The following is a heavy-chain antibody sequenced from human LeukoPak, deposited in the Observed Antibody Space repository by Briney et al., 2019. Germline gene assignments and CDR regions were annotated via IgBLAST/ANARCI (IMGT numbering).Heavy chain of an antibody. Sequence: WGTLRLSCAASGDTFINAYLSWIRQAPGKGLEWVGRIKSKTDGGTADYAAPVKGRFTISRDDSKNTLYLQLSSLKTEDTAVYYCTTLKAGTSSFLWGQGTLVTASS. D-gene: IGHD2-2*01. CDR3: TTLKAGTSSFL. CDR2: IKSKTDGGTA. J-gene: IGHJ4*02. V-gene: IGHV3-15*01. CDR1: GDTFINAY.